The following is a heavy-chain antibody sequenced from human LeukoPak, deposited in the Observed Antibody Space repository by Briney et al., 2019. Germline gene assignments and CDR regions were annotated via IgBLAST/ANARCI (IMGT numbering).Heavy chain of an antibody. CDR3: ACARARYYIYGYSRYF. Sequence: PGGSLRLSCAASGFTFSDYYMSWIRQAPGKGLEWVSYISSSGSTIYYADSVRGCFTISRDNAKNSLYLPMNTVRAQDTAVYYCACARARYYIYGYSRYFWGQGTLVTVSS. J-gene: IGHJ4*02. D-gene: IGHD5-18*01. V-gene: IGHV3-11*01. CDR2: ISSSGSTI. CDR1: GFTFSDYY.